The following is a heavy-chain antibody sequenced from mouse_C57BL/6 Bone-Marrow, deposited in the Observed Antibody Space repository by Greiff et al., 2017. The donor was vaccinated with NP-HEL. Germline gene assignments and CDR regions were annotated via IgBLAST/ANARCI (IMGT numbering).Heavy chain of an antibody. Sequence: EVKLMESGPGLAKPSQTLSLPCSVTGYSITSDYWNWIRKFPGNKLEYMGYISYSGSTYYNPSLKSRISITRYTSKNQYYLQLNSVTTEDTATYYCARYRDYGSRDFDVWGTGTTVTVSS. CDR2: ISYSGST. V-gene: IGHV3-8*01. CDR3: ARYRDYGSRDFDV. CDR1: GYSITSDY. D-gene: IGHD1-1*01. J-gene: IGHJ1*03.